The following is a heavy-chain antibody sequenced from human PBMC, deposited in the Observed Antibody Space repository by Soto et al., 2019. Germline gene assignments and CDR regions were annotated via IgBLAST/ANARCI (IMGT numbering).Heavy chain of an antibody. CDR2: IYWSGDE. J-gene: IGHJ3*02. CDR3: ARGLATLPVFAFDI. D-gene: IGHD6-6*01. Sequence: QGTLKESGPTLVKPTQTLTLTCSFSGFSLSTSGVGVGWIRQSPGKAPEWLALIYWSGDEHYRPSLKSRLSIIKDTSKNHVVLIMSDMYPVDTATYYCARGLATLPVFAFDIWRQGTMVTVSS. CDR1: GFSLSTSGVG. V-gene: IGHV2-5*01.